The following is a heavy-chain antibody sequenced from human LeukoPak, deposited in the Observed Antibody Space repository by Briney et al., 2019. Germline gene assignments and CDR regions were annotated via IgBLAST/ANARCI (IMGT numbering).Heavy chain of an antibody. Sequence: GGSLRLSCAASGFTFSSYAMHWVRQAPGKGLEWVAVISYDGSNKYYADSVKGRFTISRDNSKNTLYLQMNSLRAEDTAVYYCARDNDYGDYGTDYWGQGTPVTVSS. V-gene: IGHV3-30*04. D-gene: IGHD4-17*01. J-gene: IGHJ4*02. CDR3: ARDNDYGDYGTDY. CDR2: ISYDGSNK. CDR1: GFTFSSYA.